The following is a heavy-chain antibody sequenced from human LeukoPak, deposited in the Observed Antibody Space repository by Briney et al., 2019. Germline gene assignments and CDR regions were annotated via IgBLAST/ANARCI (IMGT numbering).Heavy chain of an antibody. D-gene: IGHD3-9*01. CDR1: GFSFSDNY. J-gene: IGHJ6*04. CDR2: ISGSGSNI. CDR3: ARGAYFRPRGV. Sequence: GGSLRLSCAASGFSFSDNYMSWIRQAPGKGLEWASYISGSGSNIYYGDSVKGRFNISRDNAKNSLYLQMNSLRTEDTAIYYCARGAYFRPRGVWGKGTTVTVSS. V-gene: IGHV3-11*04.